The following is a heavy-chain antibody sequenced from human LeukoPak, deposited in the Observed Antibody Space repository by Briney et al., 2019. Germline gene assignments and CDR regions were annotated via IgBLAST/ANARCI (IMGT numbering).Heavy chain of an antibody. CDR2: INHSGST. V-gene: IGHV4-34*01. D-gene: IGHD3-22*01. Sequence: SETLSLTCAVYGGSLSGYYWSWIRQPPGKGLEWIGEINHSGSTNYNPSLKSRVTISVDTSKNQFSLTLSSVTAADTAVYYCARRRYDASGYYPSRGRYFDYWGQGTLVTVSS. CDR3: ARRRYDASGYYPSRGRYFDY. J-gene: IGHJ4*02. CDR1: GGSLSGYY.